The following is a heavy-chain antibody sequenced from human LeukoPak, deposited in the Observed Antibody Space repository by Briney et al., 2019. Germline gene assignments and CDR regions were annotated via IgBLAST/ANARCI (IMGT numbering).Heavy chain of an antibody. J-gene: IGHJ4*02. V-gene: IGHV4-61*02. CDR1: GGSISSGSYY. Sequence: SETLSLTCTVSGGSISSGSYYWSWIRQPAGKGLEWIGRIYTSGSTNYNPSLKSRVTISVDTSKNQFSLKLSSVTAADTAVYYCARDQRYCSGGSCYSKPADYWGQGTLVTVPS. CDR2: IYTSGST. D-gene: IGHD2-15*01. CDR3: ARDQRYCSGGSCYSKPADY.